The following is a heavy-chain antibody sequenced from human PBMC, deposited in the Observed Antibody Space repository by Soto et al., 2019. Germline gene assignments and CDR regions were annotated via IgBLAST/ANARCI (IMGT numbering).Heavy chain of an antibody. Sequence: QVQLVESGGGVVQPGRSLRLSCAASGFTFSSYAMHWVRQAPGKGLEWVAVISYDGSNKYYADSVKGRFTISRDNSKNTLYLQMNSLRAEDTAVYYCARGGDYGDYYYYYGMDVWGQGTTVTVSS. J-gene: IGHJ6*02. V-gene: IGHV3-30-3*01. CDR1: GFTFSSYA. CDR2: ISYDGSNK. CDR3: ARGGDYGDYYYYYGMDV. D-gene: IGHD4-17*01.